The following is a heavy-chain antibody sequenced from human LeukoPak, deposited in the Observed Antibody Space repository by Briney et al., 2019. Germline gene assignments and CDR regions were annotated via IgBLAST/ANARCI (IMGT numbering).Heavy chain of an antibody. CDR3: ARDRNFGGPYNSVDY. CDR1: GDSVSSNSAA. J-gene: IGHJ4*02. V-gene: IGHV6-1*01. CDR2: TYYRSKWY. D-gene: IGHD5-24*01. Sequence: SQTLSLTCAISGDSVSSNSAAWNWIRQFPSRGLEWLGRTYYRSKWYNAVSVKSRITINPDTSKNQVSLQLNSVTPEDTAVYYCARDRNFGGPYNSVDYWGQGTLVTASS.